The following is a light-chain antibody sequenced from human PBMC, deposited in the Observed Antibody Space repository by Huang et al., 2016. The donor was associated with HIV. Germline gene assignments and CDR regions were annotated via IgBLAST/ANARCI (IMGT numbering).Light chain of an antibody. V-gene: IGKV4-1*01. J-gene: IGKJ4*01. CDR3: HQCYDTPQT. CDR2: WAS. CDR1: QSVLTTCNNESC. Sequence: DIVVTQSPDSLAFSLGGRAAMNCTASQSVLTTCNNESCLSWYELKPGQPPKLLIYWASTRESGVPDRFSGSGSGTHFTLTIASLRAEDVAIYYCHQCYDTPQTFGRGTKVEVK.